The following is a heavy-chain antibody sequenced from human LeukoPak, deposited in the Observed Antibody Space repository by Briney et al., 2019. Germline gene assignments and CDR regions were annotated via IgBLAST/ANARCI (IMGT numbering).Heavy chain of an antibody. Sequence: GASVKVSCKASGYTFTSYGISWVRQAPGQGLEWMGWISVYNGNTKYAQKLQGRVTMTTDTSTSTASMELRSLRSDDTAVYYCARESSSSWYGWFDPWGQGTLVTVSS. CDR3: ARESSSSWYGWFDP. CDR2: ISVYNGNT. CDR1: GYTFTSYG. D-gene: IGHD6-13*01. J-gene: IGHJ5*02. V-gene: IGHV1-18*01.